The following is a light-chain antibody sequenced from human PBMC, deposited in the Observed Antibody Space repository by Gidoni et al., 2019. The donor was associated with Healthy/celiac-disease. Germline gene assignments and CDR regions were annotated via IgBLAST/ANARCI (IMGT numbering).Light chain of an antibody. CDR1: QSVSSY. V-gene: IGKV3-11*01. Sequence: EIVLTQSPAILSLSPGERATLSCRASQSVSSYLAWYQQKPGQAPRLLIYDASNRATGIPARFSGSGSGTDFTLTISSLEPEDFAVYYCQQRSNWPPLTFXGXTKVEIK. CDR3: QQRSNWPPLT. J-gene: IGKJ4*01. CDR2: DAS.